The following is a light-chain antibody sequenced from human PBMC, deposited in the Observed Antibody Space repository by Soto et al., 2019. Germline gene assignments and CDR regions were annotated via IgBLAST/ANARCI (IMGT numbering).Light chain of an antibody. V-gene: IGKV3-11*01. CDR2: DAS. Sequence: EIVLTQSPATXAXXPXXXXXXXCRASQSVSSYLAWYQQKPGQAPRLLIYDASNRATGISAKFSGSGSGTDFTLTISRLEPEDFAVYYCQQYGSFTFGGGTKVDIK. CDR3: QQYGSFT. J-gene: IGKJ4*01. CDR1: QSVSSY.